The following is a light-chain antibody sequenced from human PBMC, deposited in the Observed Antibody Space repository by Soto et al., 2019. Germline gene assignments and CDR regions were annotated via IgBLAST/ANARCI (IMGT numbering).Light chain of an antibody. CDR1: QSISSW. CDR3: QQYNSYTWT. J-gene: IGKJ1*01. Sequence: DIQMTPSHSTLSASVGDRVTITCRASQSISSWLAWYQQKPGTAPKLLIYKASTLESGGPSRFRGSGSRPQYTLPISSLQPDDFASYDGQQYNSYTWTLGQGTKVEVK. V-gene: IGKV1-5*03. CDR2: KAS.